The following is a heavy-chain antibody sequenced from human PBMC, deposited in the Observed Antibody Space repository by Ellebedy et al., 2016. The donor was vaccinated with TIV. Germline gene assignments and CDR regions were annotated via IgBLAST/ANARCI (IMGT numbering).Heavy chain of an antibody. CDR1: GFTFSDHY. Sequence: GESLKISCAASGFTFSDHYMDWVRQAPGKGLEWVGRTRDKPNSYTTEYAASVKGRFTISRDDSKNLLYLQMNSLKTEDTAVYYCVRDVGKPNDYWGQGTLVTVSS. CDR3: VRDVGKPNDY. CDR2: TRDKPNSYTT. V-gene: IGHV3-72*01. D-gene: IGHD2-15*01. J-gene: IGHJ4*01.